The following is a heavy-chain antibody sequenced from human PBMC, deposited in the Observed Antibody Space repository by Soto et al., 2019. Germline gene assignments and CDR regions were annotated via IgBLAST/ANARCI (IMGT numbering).Heavy chain of an antibody. CDR2: ISGSGGST. Sequence: VGSLRLSCASSGCTFSSYAMSWVRHSPGKWLEWVSAISGSGGSTYCADSVKGRFTISRDNSKNTLYLQMNSLRAEDTAVYYCAQRRGSYFEYWGQATPVSVS. D-gene: IGHD3-16*01. CDR1: GCTFSSYA. J-gene: IGHJ4*02. CDR3: AQRRGSYFEY. V-gene: IGHV3-23*01.